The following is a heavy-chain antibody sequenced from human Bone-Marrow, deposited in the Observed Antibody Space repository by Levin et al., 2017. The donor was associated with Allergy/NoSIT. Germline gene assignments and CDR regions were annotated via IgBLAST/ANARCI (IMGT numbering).Heavy chain of an antibody. CDR1: GFSFRDYG. CDR3: ARDGRGYPYGSDY. Sequence: PGGSLRLSCAASGFSFRDYGMHWVRQAPGKGLEWVAVLWHDGSNEYYADSVKGRFTISRDNSKNTLYLQMNTLRAEDTAVYYCARDGRGYPYGSDYWGQGTLVTVSS. D-gene: IGHD5-18*01. J-gene: IGHJ4*02. CDR2: LWHDGSNE. V-gene: IGHV3-33*01.